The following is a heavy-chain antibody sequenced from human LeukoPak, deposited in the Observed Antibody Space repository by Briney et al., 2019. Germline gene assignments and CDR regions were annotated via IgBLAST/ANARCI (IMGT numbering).Heavy chain of an antibody. CDR2: IYYSGNT. CDR3: ARHIGYCSTTTCQPGFHP. D-gene: IGHD2-2*01. Sequence: PSETLSLTCTVPGGSISSYYWSFIRQPPGKGLEWIGYIYYSGNTNYNPSLKSRVTISVDTSKNQFSLKLTSVTAADTAMYYCARHIGYCSTTTCQPGFHPWGQGTLVTVSS. CDR1: GGSISSYY. J-gene: IGHJ5*02. V-gene: IGHV4-59*08.